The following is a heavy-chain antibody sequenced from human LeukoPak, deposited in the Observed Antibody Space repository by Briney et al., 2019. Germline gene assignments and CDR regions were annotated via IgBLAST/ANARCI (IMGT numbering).Heavy chain of an antibody. CDR2: IYASGST. D-gene: IGHD2-21*02. CDR1: DGSISSGSYY. V-gene: IGHV4-61*02. Sequence: SETLSLTCTVSDGSISSGSYYWSWIRQPAGKGLEWIGRIYASGSTNYNPSLKSRVTISVDTSKNQFSLKLRSVTAADTAVYYCARIKCGGDCRRYYYYYHMDVWGKGTTVTISS. J-gene: IGHJ6*03. CDR3: ARIKCGGDCRRYYYYYHMDV.